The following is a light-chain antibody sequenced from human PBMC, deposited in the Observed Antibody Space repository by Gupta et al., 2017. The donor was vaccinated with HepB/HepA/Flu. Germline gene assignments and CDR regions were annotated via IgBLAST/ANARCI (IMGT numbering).Light chain of an antibody. V-gene: IGKV3-15*01. CDR2: DAS. Sequence: ETVMTQSPATLSVSPGERVTLSCRASQTVYNKLAWYQQKPCQPPRLLIYDASTRATGIPARFSGTGSGTEFTLTISSLQSEDFAVYYCHQYNNWPPKYTFGQGTKLEIK. CDR3: HQYNNWPPKYT. J-gene: IGKJ2*01. CDR1: QTVYNK.